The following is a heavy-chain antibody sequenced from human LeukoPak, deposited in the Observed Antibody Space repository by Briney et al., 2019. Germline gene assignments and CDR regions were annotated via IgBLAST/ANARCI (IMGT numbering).Heavy chain of an antibody. CDR1: GFTFGNYA. CDR2: LSSSGGNP. D-gene: IGHD3-3*01. V-gene: IGHV3-23*01. Sequence: PGGSLRLSCAASGFTFGNYAMNWVRQAPGKGLEWVSSLSSSGGNPNYADSVKGRFTISRDNSKNTLFLQMNSLRAEDTALYSCAKCGRTPEGGSGLCNWFDTWGQGTQVTVSS. CDR3: AKCGRTPEGGSGLCNWFDT. J-gene: IGHJ5*02.